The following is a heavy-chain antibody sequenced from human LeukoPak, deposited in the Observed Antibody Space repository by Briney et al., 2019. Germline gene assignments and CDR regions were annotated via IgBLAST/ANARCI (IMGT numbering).Heavy chain of an antibody. V-gene: IGHV3-23*01. J-gene: IGHJ4*02. CDR1: GFTFSSYG. Sequence: GGSLRLSCAASGFTFSSYGMSWVRQAPGKGLEWVSAISGSGGSTYYADSVKGRFTISRDNSKNTLYLQMNSLRAEDTAVYYCAKDPSYDILTGYSRYFDYWGQGTLVTVSS. D-gene: IGHD3-9*01. CDR2: ISGSGGST. CDR3: AKDPSYDILTGYSRYFDY.